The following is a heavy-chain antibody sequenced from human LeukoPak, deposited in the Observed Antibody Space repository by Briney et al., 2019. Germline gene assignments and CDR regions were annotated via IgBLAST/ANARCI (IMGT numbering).Heavy chain of an antibody. J-gene: IGHJ4*02. CDR3: ASYYYGSGSYDGKDY. CDR2: IIPIFGTA. CDR1: GGTFSSYA. Sequence: ASVKVSCKASGGTFSSYAISWVRQAPGQGLEWMGGIIPIFGTANYAQKFQGRITITADKSTSTAYMELSSLRSEDTAVYYCASYYYGSGSYDGKDYWGQGTLVTVSS. V-gene: IGHV1-69*06. D-gene: IGHD3-10*01.